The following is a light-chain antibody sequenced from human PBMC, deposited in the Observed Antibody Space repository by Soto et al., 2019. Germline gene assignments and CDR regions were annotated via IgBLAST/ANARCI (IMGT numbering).Light chain of an antibody. J-gene: IGLJ3*02. V-gene: IGLV2-14*01. CDR2: EVS. CDR3: SSYTSSSTV. CDR1: SSDVGGYNY. Sequence: QSALTQPASVSGSPGLSITISCTGTSSDVGGYNYVSWYQQHPGKAPKLMIYEVSNRPSGVSNRFSGSKSGNTASLTISGLQDEDEADYYCSSYTSSSTVFGGGTKLTVL.